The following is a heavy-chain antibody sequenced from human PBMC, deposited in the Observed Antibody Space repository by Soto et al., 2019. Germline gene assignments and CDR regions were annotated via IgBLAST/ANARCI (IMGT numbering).Heavy chain of an antibody. CDR3: ARDLGGSYYAPVDY. V-gene: IGHV1-18*01. D-gene: IGHD1-26*01. J-gene: IGHJ4*02. Sequence: QVQLVQSGAEVKKPGASVKVSCKASGYTFTSYGISWVRQAPGQGLEWMGWISAYNGNTNYAQKLQGRVTMTTDTPRGTADRELGSLRPDDTAVYYCARDLGGSYYAPVDYWGQGTLVTVSS. CDR1: GYTFTSYG. CDR2: ISAYNGNT.